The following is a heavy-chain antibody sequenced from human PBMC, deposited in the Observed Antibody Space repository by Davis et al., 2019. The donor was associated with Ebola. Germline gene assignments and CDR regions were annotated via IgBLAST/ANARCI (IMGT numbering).Heavy chain of an antibody. V-gene: IGHV1-3*01. D-gene: IGHD6-13*01. CDR3: ARGPPDKNRWYYFDY. J-gene: IGHJ4*02. CDR2: INAGNGNT. Sequence: GESLKISCAASGYTFTSYAMNWVRQAPGQRLEWMGWINAGNGNTKYSQKFQGRVTMARDTSISTVYMELSSLRSDDTAIYYCARGPPDKNRWYYFDYWGQGTLVTVSS. CDR1: GYTFTSYA.